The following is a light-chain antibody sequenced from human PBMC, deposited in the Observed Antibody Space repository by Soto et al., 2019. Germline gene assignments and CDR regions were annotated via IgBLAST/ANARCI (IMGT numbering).Light chain of an antibody. Sequence: VLTQPPSASGTPWQRVTISCSGSSSNIGSNTVNWYQQLPGTAPNLLIYSNNQRPSGVPDRFSGSKSGTSASLAISGLQSEDEADYYCAAWDDSLNGYVFGTGTKATVL. CDR3: AAWDDSLNGYV. CDR2: SNN. CDR1: SSNIGSNT. V-gene: IGLV1-44*01. J-gene: IGLJ1*01.